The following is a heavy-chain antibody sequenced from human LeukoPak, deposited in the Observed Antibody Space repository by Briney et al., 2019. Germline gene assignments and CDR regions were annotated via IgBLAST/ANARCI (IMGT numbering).Heavy chain of an antibody. Sequence: PGRSLRLPCAVARLTGKACKTKWVPQDPGKGLEWVSYINSGHVAQYADSVKGRFTISRDNARKSLYLQMNTLRVEDTAVYYCATTISGYDYQNWFDPWGRGTLITVS. J-gene: IGHJ5*02. D-gene: IGHD5-12*01. CDR1: RLTGKACK. CDR3: ATTISGYDYQNWFDP. V-gene: IGHV3-48*03. CDR2: INSGHVA.